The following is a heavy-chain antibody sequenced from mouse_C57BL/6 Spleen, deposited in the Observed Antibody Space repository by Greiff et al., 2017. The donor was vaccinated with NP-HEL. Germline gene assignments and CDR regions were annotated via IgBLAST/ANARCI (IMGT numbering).Heavy chain of an antibody. CDR3: ARTGSRRYFDV. D-gene: IGHD1-1*01. V-gene: IGHV1-22*01. J-gene: IGHJ1*03. CDR1: GYTFTDYN. Sequence: EVKLQESGPELVKPGASVKMSCKASGYTFTDYNMHWVKQSHGKSLEWIGYINPNNGGTSYNQKFKGKATLTVNKSSSTAYMELRSLTSEDSAVYYCARTGSRRYFDVWGTGTTVTVSS. CDR2: INPNNGGT.